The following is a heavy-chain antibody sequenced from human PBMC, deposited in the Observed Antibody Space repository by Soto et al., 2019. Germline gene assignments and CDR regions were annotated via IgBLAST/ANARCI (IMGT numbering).Heavy chain of an antibody. D-gene: IGHD6-19*01. CDR3: ARHGSDSGWFFFDP. CDR2: FSYSGSG. J-gene: IGHJ5*02. Sequence: LSPIRRMSAASFGGYYWSWIRQPRAKALAWVRYFSYSGSGGYHLAHKSRVSISIVTSKNQAALKMITGTAAETGVYSCARHGSDSGWFFFDPWGQGAQVTVSA. V-gene: IGHV4-59*08. CDR1: AASFGGYY.